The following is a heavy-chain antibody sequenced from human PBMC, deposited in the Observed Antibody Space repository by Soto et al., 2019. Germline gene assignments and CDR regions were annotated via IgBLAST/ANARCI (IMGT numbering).Heavy chain of an antibody. Sequence: TGGSLRLSCAASGFTFSSYWMSWVRQAPGKGLEWVANIKQDGSEKYYVDSVKGRFTISRDNAKNSLYLQMNSLRAEDTAVYYCTSTVTTFRYYYYYMDVWGKGTTVTVSS. J-gene: IGHJ6*03. CDR1: GFTFSSYW. CDR2: IKQDGSEK. CDR3: TSTVTTFRYYYYYMDV. V-gene: IGHV3-7*01. D-gene: IGHD4-17*01.